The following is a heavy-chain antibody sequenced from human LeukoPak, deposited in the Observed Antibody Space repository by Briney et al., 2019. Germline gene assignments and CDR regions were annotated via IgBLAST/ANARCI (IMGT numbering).Heavy chain of an antibody. CDR2: ISSSSSYI. Sequence: PGGSLRLSCAAPGFTFSSSAMSWVRLTAAKGLEWVSSISSSSSYIYYADSVKGRFTISRDNAKNTLYLQMNSLRAEDTAVYYCARGYSGSYRVDYWGQGTLVTVSS. V-gene: IGHV3-21*01. D-gene: IGHD1-26*01. CDR3: ARGYSGSYRVDY. CDR1: GFTFSSSA. J-gene: IGHJ4*02.